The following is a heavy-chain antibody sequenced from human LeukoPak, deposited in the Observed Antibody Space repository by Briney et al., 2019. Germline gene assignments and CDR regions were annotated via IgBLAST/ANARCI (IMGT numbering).Heavy chain of an antibody. CDR3: AKDIGSSSWYLGN. J-gene: IGHJ4*02. D-gene: IGHD6-13*01. V-gene: IGHV3-9*01. CDR2: ISWNSGSI. Sequence: PGGSLRLPCAASGFTFDDYAMHWVRQAPGKGLEWVSGISWNSGSIGYADSVKGRFTISRDNAKNSLYLEMNSLRAGDTALYYCAKDIGSSSWYLGNWGQGTLVTVSS. CDR1: GFTFDDYA.